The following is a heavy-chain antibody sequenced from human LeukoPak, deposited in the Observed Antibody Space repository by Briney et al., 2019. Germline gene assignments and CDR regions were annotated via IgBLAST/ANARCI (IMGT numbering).Heavy chain of an antibody. Sequence: GGSLRLSCAASGFTFSSYGMHWVRQAPGKGLEWVAVIWYDGSNKYYADSVKGRFTISRDNSKNTLYLQMNSLRAEDTAVYYCAKDAYSSSWYVVYWGQGTLVTVSS. V-gene: IGHV3-30*02. CDR1: GFTFSSYG. CDR2: IWYDGSNK. D-gene: IGHD6-13*01. J-gene: IGHJ4*02. CDR3: AKDAYSSSWYVVY.